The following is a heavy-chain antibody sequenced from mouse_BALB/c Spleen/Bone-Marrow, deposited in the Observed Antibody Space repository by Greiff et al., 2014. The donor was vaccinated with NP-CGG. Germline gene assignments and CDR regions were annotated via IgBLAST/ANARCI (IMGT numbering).Heavy chain of an antibody. CDR1: GFTFSSYG. Sequence: EVKLVESGGGLVQPGGSLKLSCAASGFTFSSYGMSWVRQTPDKRLELVATINSNGGSTYYPDSVKGRFTISRDNAKNTLYLQMSSLKSEDTAMYYCARDYYGSSDYWGKGTTLTVSS. CDR3: ARDYYGSSDY. J-gene: IGHJ2*01. D-gene: IGHD1-1*01. CDR2: INSNGGST. V-gene: IGHV5-6-3*01.